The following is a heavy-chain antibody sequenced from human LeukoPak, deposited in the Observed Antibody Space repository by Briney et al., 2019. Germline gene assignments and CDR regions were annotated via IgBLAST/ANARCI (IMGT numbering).Heavy chain of an antibody. J-gene: IGHJ4*02. CDR1: GGSISSSSYY. Sequence: SETLSLTCTVSGGSISSSSYYWGWIRQPPGKGLEWIGSIYYSGSTYYNPSLKSRVTISVDTSKNQFSLKLSSVAAADTAVYYCAMSYSSSWYTFDYWGQGTLVTVSS. V-gene: IGHV4-39*07. CDR3: AMSYSSSWYTFDY. CDR2: IYYSGST. D-gene: IGHD6-13*01.